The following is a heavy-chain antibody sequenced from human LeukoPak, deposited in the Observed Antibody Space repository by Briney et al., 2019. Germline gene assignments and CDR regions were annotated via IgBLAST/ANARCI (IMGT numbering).Heavy chain of an antibody. CDR2: INWNGGST. V-gene: IGHV3-20*04. Sequence: GGSLRLSCAASGFTFSTYINWVRQAPGKGLEWVSGINWNGGSTGYADSVKGRFTISRDNAKNSLYLQMNSLRAEDTALYYCAREGRDYYDSSRGAFDIWGQGTMVTVSS. J-gene: IGHJ3*02. CDR3: AREGRDYYDSSRGAFDI. D-gene: IGHD3-22*01. CDR1: GFTFSTY.